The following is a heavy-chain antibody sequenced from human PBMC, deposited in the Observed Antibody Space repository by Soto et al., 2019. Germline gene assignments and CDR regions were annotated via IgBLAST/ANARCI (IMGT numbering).Heavy chain of an antibody. D-gene: IGHD1-26*01. CDR3: ARDPSGWELLRAFDY. J-gene: IGHJ4*02. V-gene: IGHV3-7*01. CDR2: VKQDATEK. Sequence: PGGSLRLSCAASGFTFSSYVMSLVRQAPGKGLEWVANVKQDATEKYYVDSVEGRFTISRDNAKNSLYLQMNSLRAEDTAVYYCARDPSGWELLRAFDYWGQGTLVTVS. CDR1: GFTFSSYV.